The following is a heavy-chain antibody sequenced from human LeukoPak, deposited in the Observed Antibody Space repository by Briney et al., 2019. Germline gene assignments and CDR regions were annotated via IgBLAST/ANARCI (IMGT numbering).Heavy chain of an antibody. CDR3: ARGYEQWLPDGGFDP. D-gene: IGHD6-19*01. V-gene: IGHV1-18*04. CDR1: RYTLITYG. Sequence: ASVKVSCKASRYTLITYGISWVRPAPGHGLEWMGWICAYNGNTNYAQKLQGRFTMTTDTSTSTAYMKLRSLRSDDTAVYYCARGYEQWLPDGGFDPWGQGTLVTVSS. J-gene: IGHJ5*02. CDR2: ICAYNGNT.